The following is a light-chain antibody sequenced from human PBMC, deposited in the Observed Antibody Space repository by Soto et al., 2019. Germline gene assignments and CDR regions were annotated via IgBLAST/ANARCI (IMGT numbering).Light chain of an antibody. CDR1: QSVSAW. J-gene: IGKJ4*01. CDR2: DAS. CDR3: QQYSSYSLT. V-gene: IGKV1-5*01. Sequence: DIQMTQSPSTLSASVGDRVTISCRASQSVSAWLAWYQQKPGKAPKLLISDASSLKSGVPSRFSGSGYGTEFTLTISSLQPEDFATYYCQQYSSYSLTFGGGTEVEIK.